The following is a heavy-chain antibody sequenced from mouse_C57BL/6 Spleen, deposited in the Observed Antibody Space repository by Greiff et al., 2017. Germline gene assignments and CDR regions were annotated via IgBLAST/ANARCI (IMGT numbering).Heavy chain of an antibody. J-gene: IGHJ4*01. CDR1: GYSITSGYY. CDR3: ARALTGTGYAMDY. V-gene: IGHV3-6*01. Sequence: EVQLQQSGPGLVKPSQSLSLTCSVTGYSITSGYYWNWIRQFPGNKLEWLGYISYDGSNNYNPSLKYRISITRDTSKNQFFLKLNSVTTEDTATYYCARALTGTGYAMDYWGQGTSVTVSS. CDR2: ISYDGSN. D-gene: IGHD4-1*01.